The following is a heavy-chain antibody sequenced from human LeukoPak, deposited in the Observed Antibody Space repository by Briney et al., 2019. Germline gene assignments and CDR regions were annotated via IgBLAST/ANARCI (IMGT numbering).Heavy chain of an antibody. CDR1: GGTFSSYA. CDR2: IIPIFGTA. Sequence: SVKVSCTASGGTFSSYAISWVRQAPGQGLEWMGGIIPIFGTANYAQKFQGRVTITADESTSTAYMELSSLRSEDTAVYYCARGDLDYSGYGNYYYYGMDVWGQGTTVTVSS. V-gene: IGHV1-69*13. CDR3: ARGDLDYSGYGNYYYYGMDV. J-gene: IGHJ6*02. D-gene: IGHD5-12*01.